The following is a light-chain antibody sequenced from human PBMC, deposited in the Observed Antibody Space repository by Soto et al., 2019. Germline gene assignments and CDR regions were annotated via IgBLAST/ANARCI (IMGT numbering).Light chain of an antibody. J-gene: IGLJ1*01. V-gene: IGLV2-14*01. CDR2: DVY. Sequence: QSVLTQPASLSGSPGQSITLSCTGTSSDVGGYIWVSWYQHHPGKAPKLVIYDVYQRPSGVPSRFSGSKSGNTAFLTISGLQTEDEADYYCVSYTSRSTYVFGSGTKGTVL. CDR1: SSDVGGYIW. CDR3: VSYTSRSTYV.